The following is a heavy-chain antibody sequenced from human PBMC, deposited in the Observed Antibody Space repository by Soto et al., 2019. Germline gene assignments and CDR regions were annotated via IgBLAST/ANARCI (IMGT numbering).Heavy chain of an antibody. V-gene: IGHV1-18*01. J-gene: IGHJ4*02. Sequence: QVQLVQSGAEVKKPGATVQVSCKASGYTFTNFGIRRGREAPGQGLEWMGWISAYNGNTNFAQNFQGRVTMTTDKSTRTAYLETRSLRSDDTAVYYSARGGTPIDYWGRGTLVTVSS. D-gene: IGHD3-16*01. CDR1: GYTFTNFG. CDR3: ARGGTPIDY. CDR2: ISAYNGNT.